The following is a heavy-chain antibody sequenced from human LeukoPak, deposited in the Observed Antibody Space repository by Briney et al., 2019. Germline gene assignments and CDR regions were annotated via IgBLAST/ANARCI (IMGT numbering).Heavy chain of an antibody. D-gene: IGHD3-22*01. Sequence: GGSLRLSCAASGFTFSSYGMHWVRQAPGKGLEWVAVIWYDGSNKYYADSVKGRFTISRDNSKNTLYLQMNSLRAEDTAVYYCARVLLPLYGMDVWGQGTTVTVSS. CDR1: GFTFSSYG. CDR3: ARVLLPLYGMDV. J-gene: IGHJ6*02. CDR2: IWYDGSNK. V-gene: IGHV3-33*01.